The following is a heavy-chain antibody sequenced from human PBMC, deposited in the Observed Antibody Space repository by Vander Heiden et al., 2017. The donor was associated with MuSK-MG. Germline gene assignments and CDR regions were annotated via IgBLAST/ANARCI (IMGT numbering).Heavy chain of an antibody. CDR2: INPRDSDT. Sequence: EVQLVQSGAEVKKPGEVLKISGTGSGYSCIGYWRGWVRQMPGKGLEWMGIINPRDSDTRYSPSFQGQVTISADKSISTAYLQWSSLRASGTAMYYCVRGWESGHWGQGTLVTVSS. J-gene: IGHJ4*02. D-gene: IGHD3-3*01. V-gene: IGHV5-51*03. CDR1: GYSCIGYW. CDR3: VRGWESGH.